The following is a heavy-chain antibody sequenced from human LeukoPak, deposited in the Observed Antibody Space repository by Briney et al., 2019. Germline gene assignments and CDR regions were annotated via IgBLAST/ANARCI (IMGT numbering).Heavy chain of an antibody. CDR2: ISSSSSTI. J-gene: IGHJ5*02. Sequence: GGSLRLSCAASGFTFSDYYMSWIRQAPGKGLEWVSYISSSSSTIYYADSVKGRFTISRDNAKNSLYLQMNSLRAEDTAVYYCARDPVEWTVTRNWFDPWGQGTLVTVSS. V-gene: IGHV3-11*04. CDR3: ARDPVEWTVTRNWFDP. CDR1: GFTFSDYY. D-gene: IGHD4-17*01.